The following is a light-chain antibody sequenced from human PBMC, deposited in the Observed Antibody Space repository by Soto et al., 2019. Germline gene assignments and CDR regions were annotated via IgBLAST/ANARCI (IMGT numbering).Light chain of an antibody. CDR1: QSVSSSY. Sequence: EIVLPQSPGTLSLSPGESSTLSCRARQSVSSSYLAWYQQKPGQAPRLLIYGASTRATGIPARFSGSGSGTEFTLTIRSLQSEDFAVYYCQKYNNWPPWTVGQGNKVDIK. CDR2: GAS. CDR3: QKYNNWPPWT. J-gene: IGKJ1*01. V-gene: IGKV3-15*01.